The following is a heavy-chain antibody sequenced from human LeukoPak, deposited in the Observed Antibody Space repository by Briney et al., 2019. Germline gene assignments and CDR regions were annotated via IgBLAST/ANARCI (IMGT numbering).Heavy chain of an antibody. J-gene: IGHJ4*02. V-gene: IGHV3-73*01. D-gene: IGHD3-22*01. CDR2: IRSKANNYAT. CDR1: GFTFSNYA. CDR3: TRQSLDYYDSSGYYLVY. Sequence: GGSLTLSCAASGFTFSNYAIHWVRQAPGRGLEWVGRIRSKANNYATAYAASMKGRFTISRDDSKNTAYLQMNSPKTEDTAVYYCTRQSLDYYDSSGYYLVYWGQGTLVTVSS.